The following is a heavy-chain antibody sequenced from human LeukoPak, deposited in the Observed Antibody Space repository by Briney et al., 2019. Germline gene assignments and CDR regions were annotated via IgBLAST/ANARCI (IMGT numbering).Heavy chain of an antibody. D-gene: IGHD6-6*01. J-gene: IGHJ4*02. CDR2: INHSGST. V-gene: IGHV4-34*01. CDR1: GGSFSGYY. Sequence: SETLSLTCAVYGGSFSGYYWSWIRQPPGKGLEWIGEINHSGSTNYNPSLKSRVTISVDTSKNQFSLKLSSVTAADTAVYYCARGLAYSGSPDFDYWGQGTLVTVSS. CDR3: ARGLAYSGSPDFDY.